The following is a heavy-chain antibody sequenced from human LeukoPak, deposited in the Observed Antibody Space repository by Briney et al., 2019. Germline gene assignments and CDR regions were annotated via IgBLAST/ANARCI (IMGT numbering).Heavy chain of an antibody. V-gene: IGHV1-2*02. CDR3: AGGYCSGGSCYYGP. J-gene: IGHJ5*02. CDR1: GYTFTGYY. CDR2: INPNSGGT. Sequence: ASVKVSCKASGYTFTGYYMHWVRQAPGQGLEWMGWINPNSGGTNYAQKFQGRVTMTTDTSTSTAYMELRSLRSDDTAVYYCAGGYCSGGSCYYGPWGQGTLVTVSS. D-gene: IGHD2-15*01.